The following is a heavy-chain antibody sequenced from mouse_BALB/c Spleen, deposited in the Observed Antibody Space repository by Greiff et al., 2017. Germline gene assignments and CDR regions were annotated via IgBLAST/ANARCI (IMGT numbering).Heavy chain of an antibody. CDR2: IHYSGST. V-gene: IGHV3-1*02. D-gene: IGHD2-4*01. CDR1: GYSITSGYS. J-gene: IGHJ3*01. CDR3: ARGGNDYDVRAY. Sequence: DVKLQESGPDLVKPSQSLSLTCTVTGYSITSGYSWHWIRQFPGNKLEWMGYIHYSGSTNYNPSLKSRISITRDTSKNQFFLQLNSVTTEDTATYYCARGGNDYDVRAYWGQGTLVTVSA.